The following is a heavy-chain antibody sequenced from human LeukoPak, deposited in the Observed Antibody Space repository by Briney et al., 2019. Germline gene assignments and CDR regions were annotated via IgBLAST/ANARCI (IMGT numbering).Heavy chain of an antibody. CDR1: GGSISSYY. CDR3: ASSTADYYDSSGYYRARQYYYYYGMDV. D-gene: IGHD3-22*01. CDR2: IYTSGST. J-gene: IGHJ6*02. V-gene: IGHV4-4*07. Sequence: SETLSLTCTVSGGSISSYYWSWIRQPAGKGLEWIGRIYTSGSTNYNPSLKSRVTMSVDTSKNQFSLKLSSVTAADTAVYYCASSTADYYDSSGYYRARQYYYYYGMDVWGQGTTVTVSS.